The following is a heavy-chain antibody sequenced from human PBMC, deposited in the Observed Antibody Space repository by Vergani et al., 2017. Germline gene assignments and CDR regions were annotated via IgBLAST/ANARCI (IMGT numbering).Heavy chain of an antibody. CDR2: IYYSVST. J-gene: IGHJ5*02. CDR3: ARHSAVEWLVKLGWIDP. D-gene: IGHD6-19*01. V-gene: IGHV4-39*01. Sequence: QLQVQESGPGLVKPSATLSLTCSVSGASIRSSNYYWGWIRQPPGKGLEWIASIYYSVSTYYNPSLKSRVTISVDRSKNQFPLKLSSVTAADTAVYFGARHSAVEWLVKLGWIDPGGQGILVTVSS. CDR1: GASIRSSNYY.